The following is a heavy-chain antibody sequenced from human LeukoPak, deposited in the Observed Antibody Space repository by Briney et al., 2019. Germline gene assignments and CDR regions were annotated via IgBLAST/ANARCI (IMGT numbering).Heavy chain of an antibody. CDR3: ARVSQSAVGIDY. CDR2: INPNSGGT. CDR1: GYTFTSYY. D-gene: IGHD6-19*01. Sequence: GASVKVSCKASGYTFTSYYMHWVRQAPGQGLEWMGWINPNSGGTNYAQKFQGRVTMTRDTSISTAYMELSRLRSDDTAVYYCARVSQSAVGIDYWGRGTLVTVSS. J-gene: IGHJ4*02. V-gene: IGHV1-2*02.